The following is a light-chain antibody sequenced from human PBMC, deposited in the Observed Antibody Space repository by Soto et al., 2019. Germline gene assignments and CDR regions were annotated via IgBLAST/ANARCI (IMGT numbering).Light chain of an antibody. Sequence: EIVLTQSPATLSSFPGDRVTLSCRASQYINTRLAWYQHRPGQAPRPLIYQTSIRAAGIPARFSASGSGTDFTLTISDVQPEDFALYYCHQRQSWPRTFGQGTKVDI. CDR1: QYINTR. CDR3: HQRQSWPRT. V-gene: IGKV3-11*01. J-gene: IGKJ1*01. CDR2: QTS.